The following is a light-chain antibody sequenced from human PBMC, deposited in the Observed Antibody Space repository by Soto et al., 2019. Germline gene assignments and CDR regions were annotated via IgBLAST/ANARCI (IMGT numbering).Light chain of an antibody. V-gene: IGKV3D-15*01. CDR3: QQYNNWRRT. CDR2: DAS. CDR1: QSVTNRY. Sequence: IVLTQSPGTLSLSPGERATLSCRASQSVTNRYLAWYQQKPGQAPRLLIYDASNRATGIPARFSGSGSGTEFTLTISSLQSEDFAVYYCQQYNNWRRTFGQGTKVDIK. J-gene: IGKJ1*01.